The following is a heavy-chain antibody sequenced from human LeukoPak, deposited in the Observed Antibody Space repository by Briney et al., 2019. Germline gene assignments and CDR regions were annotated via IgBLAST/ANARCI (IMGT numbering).Heavy chain of an antibody. V-gene: IGHV3-23*01. Sequence: GGSLRLSCAASGFTFTSYAMTWVRQAPGKGLEWVSGISRSGDYTYYADSVRGRFTISRDNSKNTLYLQLNSLRAEGTAVYYCAKLPTSGGDYVYMDYWGQGTLVTVSS. D-gene: IGHD3-16*01. CDR1: GFTFTSYA. CDR2: ISRSGDYT. CDR3: AKLPTSGGDYVYMDY. J-gene: IGHJ4*02.